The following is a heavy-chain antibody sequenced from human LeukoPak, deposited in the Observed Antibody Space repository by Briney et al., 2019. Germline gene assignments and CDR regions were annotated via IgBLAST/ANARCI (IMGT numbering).Heavy chain of an antibody. CDR2: IYYSGST. CDR3: ARLRHNGYSYGYVDY. J-gene: IGHJ4*02. D-gene: IGHD5-18*01. CDR1: GGSISSGGYY. Sequence: SQTLSLTCTVSGGSISSGGYYWSWIRQHPGKGLEWIGYIYYSGSTYYNLSLRSRITISLDTSKNQFSLKLSSVIAADTAVYYCARLRHNGYSYGYVDYWGQGTLVTVSS. V-gene: IGHV4-31*03.